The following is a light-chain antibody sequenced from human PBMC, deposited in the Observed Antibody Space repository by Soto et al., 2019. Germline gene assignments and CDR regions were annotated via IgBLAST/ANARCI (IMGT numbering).Light chain of an antibody. CDR2: YAS. J-gene: IGKJ3*01. CDR3: QQYNNWPPGAT. V-gene: IGKV3-15*01. Sequence: DIVMTQSPATLPVSPGERVTLSCRASLTVSTNLAWYQQKPGQAPRLLIYYASTRATGTPARFSGSGSVKEFTLTISSLQPEDVATYYCQQYNNWPPGATFGPGTKVEIK. CDR1: LTVSTN.